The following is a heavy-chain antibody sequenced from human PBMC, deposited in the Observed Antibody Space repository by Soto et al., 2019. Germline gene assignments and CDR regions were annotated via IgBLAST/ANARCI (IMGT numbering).Heavy chain of an antibody. CDR2: INPKSGGT. V-gene: IGHV1-2*02. Sequence: ASVKVSCKASGYTFSNYDITWVRQAPGQGLEWMGWINPKSGGTMYPQKFQGRVTMTWDTSISTAYMALTRLRSDDTAVYYCARDLAKGGGSAGFDYWGQGTLVTAPQ. CDR1: GYTFSNYD. D-gene: IGHD1-26*01. CDR3: ARDLAKGGGSAGFDY. J-gene: IGHJ4*02.